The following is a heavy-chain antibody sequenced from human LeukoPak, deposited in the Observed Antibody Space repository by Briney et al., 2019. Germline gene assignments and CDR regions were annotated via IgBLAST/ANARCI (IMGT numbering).Heavy chain of an antibody. J-gene: IGHJ4*02. V-gene: IGHV4-34*01. CDR3: ARALVVSSFDY. CDR2: INHSGST. Sequence: SETPSLTXAVYGGSFRGYYWSWIRQPPGKGLEWIGEINHSGSTNYNPSLKSRVTISVDTSKNQFSLKLSSVTAADTAVYYCARALVVSSFDYWGQGTLVTVSS. D-gene: IGHD2-2*01. CDR1: GGSFRGYY.